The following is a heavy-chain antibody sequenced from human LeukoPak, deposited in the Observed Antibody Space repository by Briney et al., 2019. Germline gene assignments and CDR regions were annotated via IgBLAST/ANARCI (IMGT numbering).Heavy chain of an antibody. D-gene: IGHD1-26*01. J-gene: IGHJ3*02. CDR2: IYYSGST. CDR3: ARWQNSGSYYGAFDI. V-gene: IGHV4-30-4*08. Sequence: SETLSLTCTVSGGSISSGDYYWSWIRQPPGKGLEWIGYIYYSGSTYYNPSLKSRVTISVDTSKNRFSLKLSSETAADTAVYYCARWQNSGSYYGAFDIWGQGTMVTVSS. CDR1: GGSISSGDYY.